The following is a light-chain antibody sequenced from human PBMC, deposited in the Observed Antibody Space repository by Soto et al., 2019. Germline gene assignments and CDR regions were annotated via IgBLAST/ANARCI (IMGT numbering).Light chain of an antibody. CDR1: QSVFSSY. CDR2: GAS. Sequence: EILLTQSPGTLSLYPGERATLSCRASQSVFSSYLAWYQTKPGKAPRLLIYGASSRATGIPDRLSGSGSGTDFTLPIRRLEPEDFAVYYCQQYGSSGTFGQGTQVDIK. CDR3: QQYGSSGT. J-gene: IGKJ1*01. V-gene: IGKV3-20*01.